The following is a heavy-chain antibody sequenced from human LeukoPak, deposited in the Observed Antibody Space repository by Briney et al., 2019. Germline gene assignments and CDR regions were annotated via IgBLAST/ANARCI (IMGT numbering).Heavy chain of an antibody. J-gene: IGHJ5*02. CDR2: INHSGST. D-gene: IGHD6-19*01. CDR1: GGSFSGYY. CDR3: ARGQWLYNWFDP. Sequence: SETLSLTCAVYGGSFSGYYWSWIRQPPGKGLEWIGEINHSGSTNYNPSLKSRVTISVDTSKNQFPLKLSSVTAADTAVYYCARGQWLYNWFDPWGQGTLVTVSS. V-gene: IGHV4-34*01.